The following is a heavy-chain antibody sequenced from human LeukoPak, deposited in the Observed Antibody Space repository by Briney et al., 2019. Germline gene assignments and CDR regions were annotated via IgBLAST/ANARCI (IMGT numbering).Heavy chain of an antibody. Sequence: PGGSLRLSCAASGFTFSSYWMNWARQAPGKGLEWVASINHNGNVNYYADSVKGRFTISRDNSKNTLYLQMNSLRAEDTAVYYCARDRWDYWGQGTLVTVSS. D-gene: IGHD4-23*01. CDR1: GFTFSSYW. CDR2: INHNGNVN. V-gene: IGHV3-7*01. CDR3: ARDRWDY. J-gene: IGHJ4*02.